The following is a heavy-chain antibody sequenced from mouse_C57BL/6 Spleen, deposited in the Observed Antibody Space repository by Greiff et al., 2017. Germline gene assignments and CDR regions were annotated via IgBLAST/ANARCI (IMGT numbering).Heavy chain of an antibody. D-gene: IGHD1-1*01. Sequence: EVQLVESEGGLVQPGSSMKLSCTASGFTFSDYYMAWVRQVPEKGLEWVANINYDGSSTYYLDSLKSRFIISRDNAKNILYLQMSSLKSEDTATYYCARVGYYGSSYGAFDYWGQGTTLTVSS. V-gene: IGHV5-16*01. J-gene: IGHJ2*01. CDR3: ARVGYYGSSYGAFDY. CDR2: INYDGSST. CDR1: GFTFSDYY.